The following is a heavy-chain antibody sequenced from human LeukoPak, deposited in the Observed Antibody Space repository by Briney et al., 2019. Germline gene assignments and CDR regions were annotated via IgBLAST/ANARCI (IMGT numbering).Heavy chain of an antibody. J-gene: IGHJ5*02. CDR3: ARLPDGDYEEDWFDP. CDR1: GGSISSSSYY. Sequence: SETLSLTCTVSGGSISSSSYYWGWIRQPLGKGLEWIGSIYYSGSTYYNPSLKSRVTISVDTSKNQFSLKLSSVTAADTAVYYCARLPDGDYEEDWFDPWGQGTLVTVSS. CDR2: IYYSGST. V-gene: IGHV4-39*07. D-gene: IGHD4-17*01.